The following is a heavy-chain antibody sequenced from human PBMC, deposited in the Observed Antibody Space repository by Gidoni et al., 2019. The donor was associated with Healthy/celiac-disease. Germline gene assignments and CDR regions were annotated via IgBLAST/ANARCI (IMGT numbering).Heavy chain of an antibody. D-gene: IGHD6-19*01. J-gene: IGHJ4*02. CDR2: INSDGSST. V-gene: IGHV3-74*01. CDR1: GFTFRSYW. Sequence: EVQLVESGGCLVQPGRSLRLSCAASGFTFRSYWMHWVRQPPGKGLVWVSRINSDGSSTTYADSVEGRFTISRDNAKNTLYLQMNSLRAEDTAVYYCASTIAVAGCFDYWGQGTLVTVSS. CDR3: ASTIAVAGCFDY.